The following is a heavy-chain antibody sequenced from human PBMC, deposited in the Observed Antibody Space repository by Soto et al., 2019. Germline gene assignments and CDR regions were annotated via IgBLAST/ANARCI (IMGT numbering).Heavy chain of an antibody. CDR2: TYYKSKWYY. J-gene: IGHJ6*03. D-gene: IGHD1-1*01. V-gene: IGHV6-1*01. Sequence: QVQLQQSSPGLVKPSQALSLTCDISGDSVSSNSAGWNWIRQTPSRGLEWLGRTYYKSKWYYTYAASVKSRITVSTDTSKNQCSLQLTSVTPEDTAVYYCARGSWDDVSGHYYMDVWDKGTTVTVSS. CDR3: ARGSWDDVSGHYYMDV. CDR1: GDSVSSNSAG.